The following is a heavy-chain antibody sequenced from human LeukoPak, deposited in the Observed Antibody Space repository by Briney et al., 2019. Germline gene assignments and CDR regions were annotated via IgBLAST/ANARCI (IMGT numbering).Heavy chain of an antibody. J-gene: IGHJ3*02. Sequence: PGGSLRLSCAASGFTFSSYSMNWVRQAPGKGLERVSSISSSSSYIYYADSVKGRFTISRDNAKNSLYLQMNSLRAEDTAVYYCAREGYYDSSGYPYDAFDIWGQGTMVTVSS. D-gene: IGHD3-22*01. CDR1: GFTFSSYS. V-gene: IGHV3-21*01. CDR2: ISSSSSYI. CDR3: AREGYYDSSGYPYDAFDI.